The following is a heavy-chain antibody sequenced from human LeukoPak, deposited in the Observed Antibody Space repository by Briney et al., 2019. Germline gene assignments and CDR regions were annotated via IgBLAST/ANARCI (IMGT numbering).Heavy chain of an antibody. D-gene: IGHD2-21*02. V-gene: IGHV3-33*01. CDR2: IWYDGSNK. CDR1: GFTFSSYG. CDR3: ARVSVVVTASLDY. Sequence: GSLRLSCAASGFTFSSYGMHWVRRAPGKGLEGVAVIWYDGSNKYYADSVKGRFTISRDNSKNTLYLQMNSLRAEDTAVYYCARVSVVVTASLDYWGQGTLVTVSS. J-gene: IGHJ4*02.